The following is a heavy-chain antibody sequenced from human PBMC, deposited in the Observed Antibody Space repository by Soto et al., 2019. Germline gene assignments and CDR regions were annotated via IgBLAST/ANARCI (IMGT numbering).Heavy chain of an antibody. Sequence: QVQLVESGGGVVQPGRSLRLSCAASGFTFSSYAMHWVRQAPGKGLEWVAVISYVGSNKYYADSVKGRFTISRDNSKNTLYLQMNSLRAEDTAVYYCAREQLELDYYYYGMDVWGQGTTVTVSS. D-gene: IGHD1-1*01. CDR3: AREQLELDYYYYGMDV. V-gene: IGHV3-30-3*01. J-gene: IGHJ6*02. CDR2: ISYVGSNK. CDR1: GFTFSSYA.